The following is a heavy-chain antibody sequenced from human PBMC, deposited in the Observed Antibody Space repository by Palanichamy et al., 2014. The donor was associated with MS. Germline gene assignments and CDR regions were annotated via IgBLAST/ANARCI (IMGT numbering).Heavy chain of an antibody. CDR2: INAGNGNT. J-gene: IGHJ4*02. CDR3: ARGTWIQLWRFDY. V-gene: IGHV1-3*01. D-gene: IGHD5-18*01. CDR1: GYTFTSYA. Sequence: QVQLVQSGAEVKKPGASVKVSCKVSGYTFTSYAMHWVRQAPGQRLEWMGWINAGNGNTKYSQKFQGRVTITRDTSASTAYMELSSLRSEDTAVYYCARGTWIQLWRFDYWGQGTLVTVSS.